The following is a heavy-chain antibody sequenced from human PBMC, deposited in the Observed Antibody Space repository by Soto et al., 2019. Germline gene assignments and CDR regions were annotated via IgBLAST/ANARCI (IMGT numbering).Heavy chain of an antibody. V-gene: IGHV1-2*02. J-gene: IGHJ4*02. Sequence: VPVKVSCKASGYTFTDYYITCVRQAPGQGLEGMGWISPNSGGTNYAQKFQGRVTMTRETSMSTAYMELSRLRSDDTAVYDCAVLWFGALLDPTDYWDQRTLVTVAS. D-gene: IGHD3-10*01. CDR3: AVLWFGALLDPTDY. CDR2: ISPNSGGT. CDR1: GYTFTDYY.